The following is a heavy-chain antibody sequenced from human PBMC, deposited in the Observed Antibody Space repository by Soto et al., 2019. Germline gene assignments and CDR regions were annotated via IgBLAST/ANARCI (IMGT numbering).Heavy chain of an antibody. CDR1: GSTFRDYY. J-gene: IGHJ6*02. CDR3: AREYYYTMDV. CDR2: IDSRTKYT. Sequence: QVQLVESGGGLVRPGGSLRLSLKASGSTFRDYYITWFRQAPGKGLEWLSYIDSRTKYTNYADSVKGRFTISRDNAKNSLYLQMNSLRADDTAVYYCAREYYYTMDVWGQGTMVTVSS. V-gene: IGHV3-11*05.